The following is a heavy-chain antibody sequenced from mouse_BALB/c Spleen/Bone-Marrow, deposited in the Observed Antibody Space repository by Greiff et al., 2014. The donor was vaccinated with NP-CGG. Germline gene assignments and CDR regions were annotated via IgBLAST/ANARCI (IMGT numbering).Heavy chain of an antibody. Sequence: EVQRVESGGDLVKPGGSLKLSCAASGFTFSSYGFFWVRQTPDKRLEWVATISNGGTFTYYPDSVKGRFTISRDNAKNTLYLQMSSLKSEDTAMYYCSRRQSGNYAMGYWGQGTSVTVSS. J-gene: IGHJ4*01. CDR1: GFTFSSYG. CDR3: SRRQSGNYAMGY. V-gene: IGHV5-6*01. CDR2: ISNGGTFT.